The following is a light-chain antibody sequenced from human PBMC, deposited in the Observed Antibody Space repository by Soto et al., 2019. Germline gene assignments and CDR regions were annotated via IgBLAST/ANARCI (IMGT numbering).Light chain of an antibody. CDR2: DVS. V-gene: IGLV2-14*03. CDR3: NSYRNANTHV. Sequence: QSALTQPASVSGSPGQSITISCTGTRSDVGGYNYVSWYQQHPGKAPKLIICDVSNRPSGVYYRFSGSKSGNTASLTISALQAEDEADYYCNSYRNANTHVFGTGTKVTVL. J-gene: IGLJ1*01. CDR1: RSDVGGYNY.